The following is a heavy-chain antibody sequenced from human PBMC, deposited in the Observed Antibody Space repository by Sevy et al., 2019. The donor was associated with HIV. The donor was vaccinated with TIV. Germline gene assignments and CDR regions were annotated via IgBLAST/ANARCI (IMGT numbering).Heavy chain of an antibody. CDR2: IKQDGSEK. CDR1: GFTFSSYW. Sequence: GGSLRLSCAASGFTFSSYWMSWVRQAPGKGLEWVANIKQDGSEKYYVDSVKGRFTISRDNAKNSLYLQMNSLRAEDTAVYYCARNAGYSSSWRYYYYYGMDVWGQGTTVTVSS. J-gene: IGHJ6*02. V-gene: IGHV3-7*01. CDR3: ARNAGYSSSWRYYYYYGMDV. D-gene: IGHD6-13*01.